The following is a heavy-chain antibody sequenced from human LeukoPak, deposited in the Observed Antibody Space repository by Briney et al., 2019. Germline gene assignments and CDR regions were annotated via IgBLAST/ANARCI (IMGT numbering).Heavy chain of an antibody. CDR1: GFTFSSYG. CDR3: AKDRRGYFGYYFDY. J-gene: IGHJ4*02. Sequence: GGSLRLSCAASGFTFSSYGMHWARQAPGKGLEWVAVISYDGSNKYYADSVKGRFTISRDNSKNTLYLQMNSLGAEDTAVYYCAKDRRGYFGYYFDYWGQGTLVTVSS. V-gene: IGHV3-30*18. D-gene: IGHD1-26*01. CDR2: ISYDGSNK.